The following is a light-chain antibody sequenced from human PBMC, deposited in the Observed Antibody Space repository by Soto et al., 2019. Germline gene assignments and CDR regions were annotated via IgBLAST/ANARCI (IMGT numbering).Light chain of an antibody. Sequence: EIVMTQSPATLYVSPGERATLSCRASQSVSSNLAWYQQKPGQAPRLHIYGASTRATGIPARFSGSGSGTEFTLTISSLQSEDFAVYYCQHYNNWARTFGQGTKVEI. V-gene: IGKV3-15*01. CDR1: QSVSSN. CDR2: GAS. CDR3: QHYNNWART. J-gene: IGKJ1*01.